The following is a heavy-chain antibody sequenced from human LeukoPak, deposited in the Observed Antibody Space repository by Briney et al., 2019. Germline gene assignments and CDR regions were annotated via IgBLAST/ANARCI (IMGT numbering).Heavy chain of an antibody. CDR2: IYHSGST. V-gene: IGHV4-30-2*01. CDR3: ARDMWQQQLVLKGAFDI. D-gene: IGHD6-13*01. CDR1: GGSISSGGYS. J-gene: IGHJ3*02. Sequence: SQTLSLTCAVSGGSISSGGYSWSWIRQPPGKGLEWIGYIYHSGSTYYNPSLKSRVTISVDRSKNQFSLKLSSVTAADTAVYYCARDMWQQQLVLKGAFDIWGQGTMVTVSS.